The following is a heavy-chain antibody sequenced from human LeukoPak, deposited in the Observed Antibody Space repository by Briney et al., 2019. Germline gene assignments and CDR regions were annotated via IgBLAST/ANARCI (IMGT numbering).Heavy chain of an antibody. J-gene: IGHJ4*02. CDR1: GFTFSSYW. CDR3: ARARRYLGYCSGGSCYGYFDY. CDR2: IKQDGSEK. D-gene: IGHD2-15*01. V-gene: IGHV3-7*01. Sequence: GGSLRLSCAASGFTFSSYWMSWGRQAPGKGLEWVANIKQDGSEKYYVDSVKGRSTISRDNAKNSLYLQMKSMRAEDTAVYYCARARRYLGYCSGGSCYGYFDYWDQGTLVTVSS.